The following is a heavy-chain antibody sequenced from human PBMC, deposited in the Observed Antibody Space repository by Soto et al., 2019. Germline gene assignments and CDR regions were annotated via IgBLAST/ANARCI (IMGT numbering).Heavy chain of an antibody. CDR3: AREQRTYYYDSSGYYSGYFDL. CDR1: GGSISSYY. V-gene: IGHV4-59*01. J-gene: IGHJ2*01. Sequence: QVQLQESGPGLVKPSETLSLTCTVSGGSISSYYWSWIRQPPGKGLEWIGYIYYSGSTNYNPSLKSRVPISVDTSKNQFSLKLSSVTAADTAVYYCAREQRTYYYDSSGYYSGYFDLWGRGTLVTVSS. D-gene: IGHD3-22*01. CDR2: IYYSGST.